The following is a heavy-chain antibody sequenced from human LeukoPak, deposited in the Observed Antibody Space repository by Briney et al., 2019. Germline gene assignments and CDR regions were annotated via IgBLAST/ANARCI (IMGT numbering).Heavy chain of an antibody. CDR2: ISGGGGST. CDR3: ARGKEGVDY. V-gene: IGHV3-23*01. D-gene: IGHD3-16*01. Sequence: HPGGSLRLSCAASGLTFHNTWMHWIRQAPGKGLEWVSAISGGGGSTYYADSVKGRFTISRDNSKNKLYLQMNSLRAEDTAVYYCARGKEGVDYWGQGTLVTVSS. CDR1: GLTFHNTW. J-gene: IGHJ4*02.